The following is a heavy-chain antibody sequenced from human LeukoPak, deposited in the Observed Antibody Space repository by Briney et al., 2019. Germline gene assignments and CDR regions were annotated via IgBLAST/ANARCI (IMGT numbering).Heavy chain of an antibody. J-gene: IGHJ6*03. Sequence: SETLSLTCTVSGGSISSSSYYWGWIRQPPGKGLEWIRSIYYSGSTYYNPSLKSRVTISVDTSKNQFSLKLSSVTAADTAVYYCARDPQRGYYMDVWGKGTTVTVSS. CDR1: GGSISSSSYY. CDR2: IYYSGST. CDR3: ARDPQRGYYMDV. V-gene: IGHV4-39*07.